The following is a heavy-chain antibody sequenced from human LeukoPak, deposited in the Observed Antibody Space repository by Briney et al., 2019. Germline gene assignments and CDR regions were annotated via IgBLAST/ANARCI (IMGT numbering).Heavy chain of an antibody. CDR2: IGLSGSPL. CDR3: ARTDFSSGSFSS. J-gene: IGHJ5*02. CDR1: GFPFSRFY. Sequence: GGSLRLSCAVSGFPFSRFYMSWIRQAPGRGLEWISYIGLSGSPLDYADSVKGRFTISRDNDKNSLYLDMNSLRAEDTAVYYCARTDFSSGSFSSWGQGTPVTVSS. D-gene: IGHD3-22*01. V-gene: IGHV3-11*04.